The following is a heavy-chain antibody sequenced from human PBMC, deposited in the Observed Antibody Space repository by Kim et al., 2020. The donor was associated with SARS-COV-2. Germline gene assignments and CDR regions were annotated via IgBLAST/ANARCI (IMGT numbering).Heavy chain of an antibody. Sequence: TSLKTRLTISKDTSKNQVVLTMTNMDPVDTATYYCARTDCIAAAGGWFDPWGQGTLVTVSS. V-gene: IGHV2-70*01. CDR3: ARTDCIAAAGGWFDP. D-gene: IGHD6-13*01. J-gene: IGHJ5*02.